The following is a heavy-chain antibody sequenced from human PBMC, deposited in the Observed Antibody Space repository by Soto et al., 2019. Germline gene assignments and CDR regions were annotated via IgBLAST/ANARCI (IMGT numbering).Heavy chain of an antibody. Sequence: GGSLRLSCAASGFTFSDHYMDWVRQPPGKGLEWVGRIRKKANSYTTEYAASVKGRFTISRDDSKNSLYLQMNSLKTEDTAVYFCARVVIVATSYYFDYWGQGTLVTVSS. J-gene: IGHJ4*02. CDR3: ARVVIVATSYYFDY. V-gene: IGHV3-72*01. D-gene: IGHD5-12*01. CDR2: IRKKANSYTT. CDR1: GFTFSDHY.